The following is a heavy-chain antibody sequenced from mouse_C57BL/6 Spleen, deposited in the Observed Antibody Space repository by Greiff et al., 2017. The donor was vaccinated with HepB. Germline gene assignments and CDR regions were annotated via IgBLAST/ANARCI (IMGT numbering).Heavy chain of an antibody. D-gene: IGHD2-5*01. Sequence: QVQLKQSGAELARPGASVKLSCKASGYTFTSYGISWVKQRTGQGLEWIGEIYPRSGNTYYNEKFKGKATLTADKSSSTAYMELRSLTSEDSAVYFCARGAYYSNYGRYFDVWGTGTTVTVSS. CDR2: IYPRSGNT. CDR1: GYTFTSYG. CDR3: ARGAYYSNYGRYFDV. V-gene: IGHV1-81*01. J-gene: IGHJ1*03.